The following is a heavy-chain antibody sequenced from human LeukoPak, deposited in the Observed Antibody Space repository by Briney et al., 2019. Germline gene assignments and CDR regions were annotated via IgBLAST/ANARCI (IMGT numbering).Heavy chain of an antibody. D-gene: IGHD3-22*01. CDR2: ISAYNGNT. Sequence: GASVKVSCTASGYTFTSYGISWVRQAPGQGLEWMGWISAYNGNTNYAQKLQGRVTMTTDTSTSTAYMELRSMRSDDTAVYYCARDYDGLGSGYYYSAAFDIWGQGTMVTVSS. V-gene: IGHV1-18*01. J-gene: IGHJ3*02. CDR1: GYTFTSYG. CDR3: ARDYDGLGSGYYYSAAFDI.